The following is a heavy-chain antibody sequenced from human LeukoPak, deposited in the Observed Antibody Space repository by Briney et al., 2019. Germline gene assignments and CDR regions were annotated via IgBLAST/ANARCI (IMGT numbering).Heavy chain of an antibody. V-gene: IGHV3-30*04. CDR3: ARDLMDV. CDR2: ISYDGSNK. J-gene: IGHJ6*02. Sequence: GGSLRLSCAASGFTFSSYAMHWVRQAPGKGLEWVAVISYDGSNKYYADSVKGRFTISRDNSKNTLYLQMNSLSAEDTAVYYCARDLMDVWGQGTTVTVSS. CDR1: GFTFSSYA.